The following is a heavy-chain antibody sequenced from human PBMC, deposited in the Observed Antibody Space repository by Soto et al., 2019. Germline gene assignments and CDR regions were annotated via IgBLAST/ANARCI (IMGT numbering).Heavy chain of an antibody. D-gene: IGHD3-22*01. CDR1: GGTFSTST. CDR3: ARDGTLYDSSGYYYLY. J-gene: IGHJ4*02. V-gene: IGHV1-69*13. CDR2: ITPIFGTA. Sequence: SVKVSCKASGGTFSTSTISWVRQAPGQGLEWMGGITPIFGTASFAQKFQGRVTITADESTSTAYMELSSLRSEDTAMYYCARDGTLYDSSGYYYLYRGQGTFVTVS.